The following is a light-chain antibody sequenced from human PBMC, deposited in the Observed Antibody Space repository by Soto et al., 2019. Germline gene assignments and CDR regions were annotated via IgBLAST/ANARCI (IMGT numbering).Light chain of an antibody. V-gene: IGLV2-14*01. CDR2: DVS. CDR3: SSYTRSGVYV. CDR1: SSDVGGYNA. J-gene: IGLJ1*01. Sequence: QSVLTQPASGSGSPEQSITISCTGTSSDVGGYNAVSWYQQHPGRAPKLMIYDVSNRPSGISNRFSGSKSGSTASLTISGLQAEDDADYYCSSYTRSGVYVFGAGTKVTVL.